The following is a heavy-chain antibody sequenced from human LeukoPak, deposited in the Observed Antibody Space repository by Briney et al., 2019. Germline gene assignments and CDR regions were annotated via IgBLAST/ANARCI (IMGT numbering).Heavy chain of an antibody. Sequence: GGSLRLSCAASGFTFSSYSMNWVRQAPGKGLEWVSSISSSSSYIYYADSVKGRFTISRDNAKNSLYLQMSSLRAEDTAVYYCARVLGQLVDYWGQGTLVTVSS. CDR2: ISSSSSYI. CDR3: ARVLGQLVDY. D-gene: IGHD6-6*01. J-gene: IGHJ4*02. V-gene: IGHV3-21*01. CDR1: GFTFSSYS.